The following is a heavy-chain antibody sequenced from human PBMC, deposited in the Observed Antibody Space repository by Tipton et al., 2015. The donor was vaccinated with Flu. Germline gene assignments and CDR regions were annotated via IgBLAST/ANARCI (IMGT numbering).Heavy chain of an antibody. J-gene: IGHJ4*02. CDR1: GDSISSDYY. CDR2: VARTGDT. CDR3: ALAAADSGSYYFDY. V-gene: IGHV4-38-2*01. D-gene: IGHD6-13*01. Sequence: LRLSCAVSGDSISSDYYWAWIRQFPGKGLEWIGTVARTGDTIYNPSLKSRVTLSVDTSKNQFSLKLSSVTAAETAVYYCALAAADSGSYYFDYWGQGALVTVSS.